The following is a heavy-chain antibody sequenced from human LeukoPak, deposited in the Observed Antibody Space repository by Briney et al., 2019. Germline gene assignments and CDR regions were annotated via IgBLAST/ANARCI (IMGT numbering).Heavy chain of an antibody. CDR1: GGSISSGGYY. CDR2: IYYSGST. J-gene: IGHJ4*02. D-gene: IGHD3-22*01. Sequence: PSQTLSLTCTVSGGSISSGGYYWSWIRQHPGKGLEWIGYIYYSGSTYYNPSLESRVTISVDTSKNQFSLKLSSVTAADTAVYYCARASRGYYYDSSGFPTFDYWGQGTLVTVSS. CDR3: ARASRGYYYDSSGFPTFDY. V-gene: IGHV4-31*03.